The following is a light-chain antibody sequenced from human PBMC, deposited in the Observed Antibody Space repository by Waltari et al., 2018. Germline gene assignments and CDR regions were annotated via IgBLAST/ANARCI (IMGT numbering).Light chain of an antibody. CDR3: ATWDDSQRV. CDR2: GND. V-gene: IGLV1-44*01. Sequence: QSVLTQPPSASGTPGQRVTLSCSGSTSNIGSNRVCWFQQLPGTAPQLLIYGNDHRPSGVPDRFSGSKSGTSASLAISGLQSEDEADYYCATWDDSQRVFGTGTKVTVL. J-gene: IGLJ1*01. CDR1: TSNIGSNR.